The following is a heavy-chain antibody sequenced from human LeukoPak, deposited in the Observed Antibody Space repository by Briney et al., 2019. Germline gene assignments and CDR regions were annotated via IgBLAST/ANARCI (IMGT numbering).Heavy chain of an antibody. V-gene: IGHV3-74*01. CDR2: INPDGSST. D-gene: IGHD2-2*01. CDR1: GFTFSTYW. J-gene: IGHJ4*02. CDR3: AREHCTSTSCHFDS. Sequence: GGSLRLSCAASGFTFSTYWMHWVRQAPGKGLVWVARINPDGSSTTYADSVKGRFTISRDNAKDTLYLQMNSLRAEDTAVYYCAREHCTSTSCHFDSWGQGTLVSVSS.